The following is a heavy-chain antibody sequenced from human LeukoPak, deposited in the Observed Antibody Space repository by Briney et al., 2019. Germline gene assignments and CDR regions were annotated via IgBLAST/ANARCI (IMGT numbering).Heavy chain of an antibody. CDR3: AEDGGSC. V-gene: IGHV3-23*01. CDR2: ISGSGGSI. D-gene: IGHD2-15*01. J-gene: IGHJ4*02. CDR1: GFTFSNYA. Sequence: PGGSLRLSCVASGFTFSNYAMSWVRQAPGKGLDWVSVISGSGGSIHYADSVKGRFTISRDNSKNTLYLQMNSLRAEDTAVYYCAEDGGSCGGQGTLVTVSS.